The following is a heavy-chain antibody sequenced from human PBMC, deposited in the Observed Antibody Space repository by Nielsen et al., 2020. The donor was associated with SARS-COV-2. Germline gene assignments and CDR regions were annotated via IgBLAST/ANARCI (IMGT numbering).Heavy chain of an antibody. J-gene: IGHJ3*01. D-gene: IGHD2-21*02. V-gene: IGHV3-74*01. CDR3: AKGDRYCGGDCYADAFVF. CDR2: INSDGSST. CDR1: GFTFSSYW. Sequence: GGSLRLSCAASGFTFSSYWMHWVRQAPGKGLVWVSRINSDGSSTSYADSVKGRFTISRDNAKNTLYLQMNSLRAEDTAVYYCAKGDRYCGGDCYADAFVFWGQGTMVTV.